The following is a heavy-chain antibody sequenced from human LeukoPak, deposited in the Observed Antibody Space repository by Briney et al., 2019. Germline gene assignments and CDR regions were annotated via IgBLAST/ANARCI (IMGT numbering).Heavy chain of an antibody. D-gene: IGHD3-3*01. CDR3: ARWGITIFGVVPSGAFDI. J-gene: IGHJ3*02. CDR2: IYYSGST. Sequence: SETLSLTCTVSGGSISSSSYYWGWIRQPPGKGLEGIGSIYYSGSTYYNPSLKSRVTISVDTSKNQFSLKLSSVTAADTAVYYCARWGITIFGVVPSGAFDIWGQGTMVTVSS. V-gene: IGHV4-39*01. CDR1: GGSISSSSYY.